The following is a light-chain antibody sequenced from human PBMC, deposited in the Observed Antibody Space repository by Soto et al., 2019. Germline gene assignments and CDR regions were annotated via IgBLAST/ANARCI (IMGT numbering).Light chain of an antibody. Sequence: QSALTQPRSVSGSPGQSVTISCTGTSSDVGGYNYVSWYQQHPGKAPKLMIYDVSKRPSGVPDRFSGSKSGNTASLTISGLQAEDEADYYCCSYAGSYIVFGTGTKVTGL. J-gene: IGLJ1*01. CDR2: DVS. CDR3: CSYAGSYIV. CDR1: SSDVGGYNY. V-gene: IGLV2-11*01.